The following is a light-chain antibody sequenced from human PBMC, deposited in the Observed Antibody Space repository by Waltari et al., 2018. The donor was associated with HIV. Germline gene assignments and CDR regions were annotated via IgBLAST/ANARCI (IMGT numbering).Light chain of an antibody. J-gene: IGLJ1*01. V-gene: IGLV1-36*01. CDR2: YDD. Sequence: QSVLTQPPSVSEAPRQRVTISCSGSSSTLGSTAVNWYQQVPGKAPKLLIYYDDLLSSGVSDRFSGSKSGTSASLAIRGLQSEDEADYYCAAWDDSLNGYVFGSGTKVTVL. CDR1: SSTLGSTA. CDR3: AAWDDSLNGYV.